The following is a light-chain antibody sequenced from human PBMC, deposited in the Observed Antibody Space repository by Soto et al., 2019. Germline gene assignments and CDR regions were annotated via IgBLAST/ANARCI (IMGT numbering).Light chain of an antibody. V-gene: IGLV2-11*01. Sequence: QTVLAQPRSVSGSPGQSVTISCSGTSSGVGGYNSVSWYQQCPGKAPNRMIYDVTKRPSGVPDRFSGYKSGNTASLTISGLQAEDEADYYCCSYAASYTLVFGGRRKVTVL. CDR2: DVT. J-gene: IGLJ2*01. CDR1: SSGVGGYNS. CDR3: CSYAASYTLV.